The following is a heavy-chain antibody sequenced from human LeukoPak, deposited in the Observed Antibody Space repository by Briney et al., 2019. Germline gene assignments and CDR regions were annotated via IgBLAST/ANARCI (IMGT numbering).Heavy chain of an antibody. V-gene: IGHV4-39*07. D-gene: IGHD3-3*01. CDR2: IYHSGST. J-gene: IGHJ5*02. CDR3: ARVDTIFGVVNWFDP. Sequence: SETLSLTCTVSGGSISSSSYYWGWIRQPPGKGLEWIGSIYHSGSTYYNPSLKSRVTISVDTSKNQFSLKLSSVTAADTAVYYCARVDTIFGVVNWFDPWGQGTLVTVSS. CDR1: GGSISSSSYY.